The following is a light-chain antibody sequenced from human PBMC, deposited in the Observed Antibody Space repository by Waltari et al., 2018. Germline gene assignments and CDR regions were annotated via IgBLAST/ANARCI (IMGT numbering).Light chain of an antibody. V-gene: IGLV2-23*01. CDR2: EGT. Sequence: QSALTQPASVSGSPGQSITISCTGTSSDVGSSNRVSSYQQHPGKGPKILIYEGTQRLSGVSDRFSGSKSGNTASLTLSGLQPEDEADYYCCAHAGGGTHYAFGTGTKVTVL. J-gene: IGLJ1*01. CDR3: CAHAGGGTHYA. CDR1: SSDVGSSNR.